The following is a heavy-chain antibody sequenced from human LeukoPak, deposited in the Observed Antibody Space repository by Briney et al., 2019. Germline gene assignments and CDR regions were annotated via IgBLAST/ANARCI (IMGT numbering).Heavy chain of an antibody. CDR3: AKDPGYSSSWYYFDY. D-gene: IGHD6-13*01. J-gene: IGHJ4*02. CDR1: GFTVSNNY. V-gene: IGHV3-53*01. CDR2: IYTGGSI. Sequence: GGSLRLSCAASGFTVSNNYMSWVRQAPGKGLEWVSVIYTGGSIYYADSVKGRFTISRDNSKNTLYLQMNSLRAEDTAVYYCAKDPGYSSSWYYFDYWGQGTLVTVSS.